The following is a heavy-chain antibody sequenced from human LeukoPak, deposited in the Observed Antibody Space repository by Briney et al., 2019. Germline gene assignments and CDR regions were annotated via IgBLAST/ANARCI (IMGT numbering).Heavy chain of an antibody. V-gene: IGHV4-4*07. CDR3: ATTGGYYGRAVDY. CDR2: IYTSGST. J-gene: IGHJ4*02. D-gene: IGHD6-19*01. CDR1: GGSISSYY. Sequence: ASETLSLTCTVSGGSISSYYWSWIRQPPGKGLEWIGRIYTSGSTNYNPSLKSRVTMSVDTSKNQFSLKLSSVTAADTAVYYCATTGGYYGRAVDYWGQGTLVTVSS.